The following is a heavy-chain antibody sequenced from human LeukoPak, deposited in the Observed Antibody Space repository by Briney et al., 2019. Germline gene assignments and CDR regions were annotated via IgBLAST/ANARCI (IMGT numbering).Heavy chain of an antibody. CDR2: VNHSGST. CDR3: TREHSYGLDY. Sequence: SEALSLTSSVSLASFFGYNWCWIRQPPGRGAESMWEVNHSGSTNYNPSLLCRVTLSLDKSKTQFSLNLNSVTSADTAGYYFTREHSYGLDYWGQGTLVTVSS. CDR1: LASFFGYN. D-gene: IGHD5-18*01. V-gene: IGHV4-34*01. J-gene: IGHJ4*02.